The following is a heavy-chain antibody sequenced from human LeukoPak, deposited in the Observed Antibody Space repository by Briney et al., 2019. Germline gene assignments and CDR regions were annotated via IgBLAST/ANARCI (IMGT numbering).Heavy chain of an antibody. Sequence: GGSLRLSCAASGFTFSSYGMHWVRQAPGKGLEWVAFIRYDGSNKYYADSVKGRFTISRDNSKNTLYLQMNSLRAEETAVYYCENPYGGGRLDAFDIWGQGTMVTVSS. D-gene: IGHD4-23*01. CDR2: IRYDGSNK. CDR1: GFTFSSYG. CDR3: ENPYGGGRLDAFDI. V-gene: IGHV3-30*02. J-gene: IGHJ3*02.